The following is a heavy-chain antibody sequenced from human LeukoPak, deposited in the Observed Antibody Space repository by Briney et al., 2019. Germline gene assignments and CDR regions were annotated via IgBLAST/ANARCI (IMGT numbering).Heavy chain of an antibody. J-gene: IGHJ4*02. V-gene: IGHV1-2*02. D-gene: IGHD3-16*01. Sequence: GASVKVSCKASGYTFTGYYMHWVRQAPGLGLEWLGWINPNSGDTNYAQNFQGRVTMATDTSISTAYMDLSRLRSDDTAVYYCARGGRGTYAPVDYWGQGTLVTVSS. CDR3: ARGGRGTYAPVDY. CDR1: GYTFTGYY. CDR2: INPNSGDT.